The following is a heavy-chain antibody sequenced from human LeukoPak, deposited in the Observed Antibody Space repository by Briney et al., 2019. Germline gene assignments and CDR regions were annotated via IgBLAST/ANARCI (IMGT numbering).Heavy chain of an antibody. CDR1: GYSFTSYW. Sequence: GESLKISCKGSGYSFTSYWIGWVRQMPGKGLEWMGIIYPGDSDTRYSPSFQGQVTISADKSISTAYLQWSSLKASDTAMYYCASGYHYDSSGPGPFDYWGQGTLVTVSS. V-gene: IGHV5-51*01. J-gene: IGHJ4*02. D-gene: IGHD3-22*01. CDR3: ASGYHYDSSGPGPFDY. CDR2: IYPGDSDT.